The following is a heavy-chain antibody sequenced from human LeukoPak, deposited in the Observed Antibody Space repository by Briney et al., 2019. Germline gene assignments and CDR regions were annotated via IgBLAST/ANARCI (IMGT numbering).Heavy chain of an antibody. V-gene: IGHV1-69*13. CDR3: ATDNYDSSGYPVTFGN. D-gene: IGHD3-22*01. CDR1: GGTFSSYA. Sequence: SVKVSCKASGGTFSSYAISWVRQAPGQGLEWMGGIIPIFGTANYAQKFQGRVTITADESTSTAYMELSSLRSEDTAVYYCATDNYDSSGYPVTFGNWGQGTLVTVSS. J-gene: IGHJ4*02. CDR2: IIPIFGTA.